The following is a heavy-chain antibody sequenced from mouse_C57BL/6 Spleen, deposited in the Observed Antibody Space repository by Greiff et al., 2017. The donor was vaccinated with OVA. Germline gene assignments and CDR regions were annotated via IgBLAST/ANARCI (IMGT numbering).Heavy chain of an antibody. D-gene: IGHD1-1*01. J-gene: IGHJ3*01. CDR1: GYSFTGYY. CDR3: ASTRSRVVEEAFAY. Sequence: VQLLQSGPELVKPGASVKISCKASGYSFTGYYMNWVKQSPEKSLEWIGEINPSTGGTTYNQKFKAKATLTVDKSSSTAYMQLKSLPSEESAVYYCASTRSRVVEEAFAYWGQGTLVTVSA. V-gene: IGHV1-42*01. CDR2: INPSTGGT.